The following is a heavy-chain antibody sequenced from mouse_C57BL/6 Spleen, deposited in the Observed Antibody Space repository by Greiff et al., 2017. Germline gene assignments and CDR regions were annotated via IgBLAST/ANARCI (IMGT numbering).Heavy chain of an antibody. Sequence: EVKLMESGGGLVKPGGSLKLSCAASGFTFSSYAMSWVRQTPEKRLEWVATISDGGSYTYYPDNVKGRFPISRDNAKNNLYLQMSHLKSEDTAMYYCARDGYGSSSWFAYWGQGTLVTVSA. CDR3: ARDGYGSSSWFAY. CDR1: GFTFSSYA. V-gene: IGHV5-4*01. CDR2: ISDGGSYT. D-gene: IGHD1-1*01. J-gene: IGHJ3*01.